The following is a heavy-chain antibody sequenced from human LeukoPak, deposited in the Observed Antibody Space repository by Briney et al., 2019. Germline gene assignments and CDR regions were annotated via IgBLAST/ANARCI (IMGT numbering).Heavy chain of an antibody. Sequence: GGSLRLSCAASGFTFSSYAMSWVRQAPGKGLEWVSAISGSGGSTYYADSVKGRFTISRDNSKNTLYLQMNSLRAEDTAVYYCAKAGQDSSGWYRQPHFDYWGQGTLVTVSS. D-gene: IGHD6-19*01. CDR2: ISGSGGST. J-gene: IGHJ4*02. V-gene: IGHV3-23*01. CDR1: GFTFSSYA. CDR3: AKAGQDSSGWYRQPHFDY.